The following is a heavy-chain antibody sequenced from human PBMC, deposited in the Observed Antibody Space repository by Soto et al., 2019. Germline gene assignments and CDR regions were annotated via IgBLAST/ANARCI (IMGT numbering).Heavy chain of an antibody. CDR2: INHSGST. V-gene: IGHV4-34*01. CDR3: ARGDMVRGVIGLYPYYYYMDV. Sequence: PSETLSLTCAAYGGSFSGYYWSWIRQPPGKGLERIGEINHSGSTNYNPSLKSRVTISVDTSKNQFSLKLSSVTAADTAVYYCARGDMVRGVIGLYPYYYYMDVWGKGTTVTVSS. CDR1: GGSFSGYY. D-gene: IGHD3-10*01. J-gene: IGHJ6*03.